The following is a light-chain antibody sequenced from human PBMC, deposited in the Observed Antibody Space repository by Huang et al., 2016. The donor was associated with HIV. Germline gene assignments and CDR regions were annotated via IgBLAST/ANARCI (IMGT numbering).Light chain of an antibody. J-gene: IGKJ5*01. CDR3: QQYGTSPPIT. CDR2: GAS. Sequence: EIVLTQSPGTLSLSLGERATLSCRASQSVSNHYLAWYQQKPGQAPRLLIYGASSRATGISDKFSGSGSATDFTLTISRLEPEDFAVYYCQQYGTSPPITFGQGTRLDIK. CDR1: QSVSNHY. V-gene: IGKV3-20*01.